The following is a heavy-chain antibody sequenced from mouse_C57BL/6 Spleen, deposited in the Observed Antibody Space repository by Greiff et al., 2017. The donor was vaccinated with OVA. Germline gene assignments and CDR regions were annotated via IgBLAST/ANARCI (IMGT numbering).Heavy chain of an antibody. CDR2: IDPSDSET. D-gene: IGHD1-1*02. CDR3: AIEGNGGSFDY. CDR1: GYTFTSSW. V-gene: IGHV1-52*01. J-gene: IGHJ3*01. Sequence: QVQLQQPGAELVRPGSSVKLSYKASGYTFTSSWMHWVKQRPIQGLEWIGNIDPSDSETHYNQKFKDKATLTVDKTSSTPYMQLSSLTSEDSAVCYSAIEGNGGSFDYWGQGTLVTVSA.